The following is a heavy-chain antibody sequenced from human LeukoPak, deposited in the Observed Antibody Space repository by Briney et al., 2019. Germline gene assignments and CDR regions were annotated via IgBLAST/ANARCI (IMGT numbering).Heavy chain of an antibody. CDR3: ARGGFGFWSGYHYYLGY. Sequence: ASVKVSCKASGYTFTDSYMHWVRQAPGQGLEWMGWINPSSGGTNYAQNFQGRVTMTRDTSISTAYLELSSLRSDDTAVYYCARGGFGFWSGYHYYLGYWGQGTLVTVSS. V-gene: IGHV1-2*02. CDR2: INPSSGGT. D-gene: IGHD3-3*01. CDR1: GYTFTDSY. J-gene: IGHJ4*02.